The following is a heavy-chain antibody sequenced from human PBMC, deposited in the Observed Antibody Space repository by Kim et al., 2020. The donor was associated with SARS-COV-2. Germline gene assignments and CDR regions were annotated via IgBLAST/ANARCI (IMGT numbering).Heavy chain of an antibody. V-gene: IGHV5-51*01. CDR3: ASLHDSSVGFDI. J-gene: IGHJ3*02. D-gene: IGHD3-22*01. Sequence: TYIPSLQGQVTISADKSISTAYLQWSSLKASDTAMYYCASLHDSSVGFDIWGQGTMVTVSS.